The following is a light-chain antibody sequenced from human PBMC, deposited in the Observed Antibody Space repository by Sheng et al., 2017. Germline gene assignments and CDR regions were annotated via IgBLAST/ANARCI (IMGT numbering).Light chain of an antibody. CDR2: GAS. CDR1: QSVSSSY. V-gene: IGKV3-20*01. Sequence: EIVLTQSPGTLSLSPGERATLSCRASQSVSSSYLAWYQQKPGQAPRLLIYGASSRATGIPDRFSASGSVTDFTLTISRLEPEDFAVYYCQQYGDSPETFGQGTKVEIK. J-gene: IGKJ1*01. CDR3: QQYGDSPET.